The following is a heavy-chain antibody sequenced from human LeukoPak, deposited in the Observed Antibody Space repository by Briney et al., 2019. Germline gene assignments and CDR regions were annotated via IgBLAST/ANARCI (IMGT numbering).Heavy chain of an antibody. CDR2: INPNSGGT. V-gene: IGHV1-2*02. D-gene: IGHD3-3*01. J-gene: IGHJ5*02. Sequence: ASVKVSCKASGYTFTGYYMHWVRQAPGQGLEWMGWINPNSGGTNYAQKFQGRVTMTRDTSISTAYMELSRLRSDDTAVYYCARENRNYDFWSGHHNWFDPWGQGTLVTVSS. CDR3: ARENRNYDFWSGHHNWFDP. CDR1: GYTFTGYY.